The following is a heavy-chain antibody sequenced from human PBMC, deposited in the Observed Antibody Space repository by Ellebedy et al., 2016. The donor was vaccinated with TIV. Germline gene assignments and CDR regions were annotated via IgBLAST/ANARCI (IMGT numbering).Heavy chain of an antibody. CDR3: ARAPLSGVFYGMDV. CDR1: GYTFTDYY. V-gene: IGHV1-46*01. D-gene: IGHD3-16*02. CDR2: INPGGVGT. Sequence: AASVKVSCKASGYTFTDYYMNWVRQAPGQGLEWMGIINPGGVGTSYAQKFQGRVTMTRDTSTSTVYMELSSLSSEDTALYYCARAPLSGVFYGMDVWGQGTTVTVSS. J-gene: IGHJ6*02.